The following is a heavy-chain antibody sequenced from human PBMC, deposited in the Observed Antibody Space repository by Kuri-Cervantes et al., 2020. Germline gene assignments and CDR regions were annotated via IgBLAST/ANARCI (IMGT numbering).Heavy chain of an antibody. Sequence: ASVKVSCKVSGYTLTELSMHWVRQAPGKGREWMGGFDPEDGETIYAQKFQGRVTMTEDTSTDTAYMELSSLRSEDTAVYYCATVKAYYDILTGYYSENYYFNYWGQGTLVTVSS. CDR3: ATVKAYYDILTGYYSENYYFNY. D-gene: IGHD3-9*01. CDR1: GYTLTELS. V-gene: IGHV1-24*01. CDR2: FDPEDGET. J-gene: IGHJ4*02.